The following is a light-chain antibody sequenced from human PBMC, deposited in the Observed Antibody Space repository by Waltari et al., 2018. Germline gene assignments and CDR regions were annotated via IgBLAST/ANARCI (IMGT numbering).Light chain of an antibody. CDR1: QSISNW. CDR2: KAS. Sequence: DIQMTQSPSTLSASVGDRVTITCRASQSISNWLAWYQQKPGKAPKLLIYKASSLDSGVPSRFSGSGSGTEFTLTISSLQPDDFATYYCQQYNSYSWTFGQGTKVEIK. J-gene: IGKJ1*01. V-gene: IGKV1-5*03. CDR3: QQYNSYSWT.